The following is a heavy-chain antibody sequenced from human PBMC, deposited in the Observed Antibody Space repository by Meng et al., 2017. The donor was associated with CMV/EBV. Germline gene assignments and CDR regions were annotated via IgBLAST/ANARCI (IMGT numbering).Heavy chain of an antibody. D-gene: IGHD2-2*03. CDR2: ISAYNGNT. CDR1: GYTFTSYG. Sequence: ASVKVSCKASGYTFTSYGISWVRQAPGQGLEWMGWISAYNGNTNYAQKLQGRVTMTTDTFTSTAYMELRSLRSDDTAVYYCARDGHLDQNYYGMDVWGQGTTVTVSS. V-gene: IGHV1-18*01. CDR3: ARDGHLDQNYYGMDV. J-gene: IGHJ6*02.